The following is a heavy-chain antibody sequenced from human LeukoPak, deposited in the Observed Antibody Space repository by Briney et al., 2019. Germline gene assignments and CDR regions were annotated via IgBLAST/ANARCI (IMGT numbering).Heavy chain of an antibody. Sequence: ASVKVSCKASGGTFSSYAISWVRQAPGQGLEWMGGIIPIFGTANYAQKFQGRVTITADESTSTAYMELSSLRSEDTAVYYCAGGYYYDSSGYYSPEYWGQGTLVTVSS. J-gene: IGHJ4*02. V-gene: IGHV1-69*01. CDR3: AGGYYYDSSGYYSPEY. CDR2: IIPIFGTA. D-gene: IGHD3-22*01. CDR1: GGTFSSYA.